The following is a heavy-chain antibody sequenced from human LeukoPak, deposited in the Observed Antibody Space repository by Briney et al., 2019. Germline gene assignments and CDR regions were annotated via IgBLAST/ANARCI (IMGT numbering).Heavy chain of an antibody. CDR1: GFTFSSYA. CDR3: ARDGYCSSTGCSAYFFDS. V-gene: IGHV3-30-3*01. J-gene: IGHJ4*02. Sequence: GGSLRLSCAASGFTFSSYAMHWVRQAPGKGLHWVAVISYDGSNKYYADSVKGGFTISRDNSKNTLYLQLNSLRPEDTALYYCARDGYCSSTGCSAYFFDSWGQGTLVTVSS. D-gene: IGHD2-2*03. CDR2: ISYDGSNK.